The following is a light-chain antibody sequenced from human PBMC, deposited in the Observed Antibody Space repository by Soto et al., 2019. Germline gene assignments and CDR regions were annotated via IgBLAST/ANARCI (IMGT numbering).Light chain of an antibody. CDR1: QSIASY. CDR2: AAS. CDR3: QQSYSTPPVS. J-gene: IGKJ5*01. Sequence: DIQITHTPSSLSASVVDRVTITFRASQSIASYLNWYQQRPGKAHKLLIYAASSLQSGVPSRFSGSGSGTDFTLTIRSLQPEDFATYYCQQSYSTPPVSCGQGKRRVI. V-gene: IGKV1-39*01.